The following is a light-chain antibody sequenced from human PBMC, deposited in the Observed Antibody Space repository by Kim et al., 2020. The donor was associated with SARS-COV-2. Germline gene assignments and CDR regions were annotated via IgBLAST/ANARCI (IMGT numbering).Light chain of an antibody. V-gene: IGLV6-57*02. J-gene: IGLJ2*01. CDR1: SGSIASTY. CDR2: GDD. Sequence: NAVTLSCPGSSGSIASTYVQGYRRLPGSVPTIVIYGDDQRPSGVPDRFSGAIDSSSNSASLTISGLKTEDEADYYCQSYAGNNVIFGGGTQLTVL. CDR3: QSYAGNNVI.